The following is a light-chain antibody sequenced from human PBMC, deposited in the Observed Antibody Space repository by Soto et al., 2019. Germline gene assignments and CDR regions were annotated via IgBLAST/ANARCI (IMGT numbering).Light chain of an antibody. J-gene: IGKJ5*01. CDR2: DAS. CDR3: HQFYDCPPST. Sequence: EIVLTLSPGTLSLSPGERATFSCRTSLSVSVYLDWYQQKPGQAPRLLITDASTRATGIPARCSGSGSGTEFTLTISSLLSEDFAVYYCHQFYDCPPSTFGQGTRLDIK. V-gene: IGKV3-15*01. CDR1: LSVSVY.